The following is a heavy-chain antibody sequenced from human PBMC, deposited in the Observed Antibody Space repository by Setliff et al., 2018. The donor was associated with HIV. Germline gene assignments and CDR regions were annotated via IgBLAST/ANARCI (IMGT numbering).Heavy chain of an antibody. Sequence: SGPTLVNHTQTLTLTCTFSGLSLSTSGEGVGWIRQSPGKALEWLAFLYWNNNKHCSPSLKSRLTVTKDTSKNRVVFTMTNMDPADTATYYGAYSGRQLWGPYFDFWGQGTPVTVSS. CDR2: LYWNNNK. CDR3: AYSGRQLWGPYFDF. J-gene: IGHJ4*02. CDR1: GLSLSTSGEG. V-gene: IGHV2-5*01. D-gene: IGHD3-16*01.